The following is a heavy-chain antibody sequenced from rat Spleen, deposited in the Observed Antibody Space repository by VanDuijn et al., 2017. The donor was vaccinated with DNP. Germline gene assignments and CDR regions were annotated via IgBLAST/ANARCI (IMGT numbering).Heavy chain of an antibody. J-gene: IGHJ2*01. D-gene: IGHD1-5*01. CDR2: ISSGGST. CDR3: TRDDIGTTRVDY. CDR1: GFSLTSYG. Sequence: QVQLKESGPGLVQPSQTLSLTCTVSGFSLTSYGVSWVRQPPGKGLEWIAAISSGGSTHYNSAIKSRLSISRDTSKRQVFLKKNRLQTEDKASYFWTRDDIGTTRVDYWSQGVMVTVSS. V-gene: IGHV2S12*01.